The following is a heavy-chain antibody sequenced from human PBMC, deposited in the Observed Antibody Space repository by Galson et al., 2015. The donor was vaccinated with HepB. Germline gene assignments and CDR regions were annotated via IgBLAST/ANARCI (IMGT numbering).Heavy chain of an antibody. J-gene: IGHJ6*02. D-gene: IGHD4-11*01. CDR3: ASDRPGDDDYNNYLPGFCAMDV. CDR1: GFTISSNY. Sequence: SLRLSCAASGFTISSNYMNWVRQAPGKGLEWVSIIYSGGNTYYTQSVKGRFTISRDNAKNTLYLQMKSLRAEDTAVYYCASDRPGDDDYNNYLPGFCAMDVWGQGTTVTVSS. CDR2: IYSGGNT. V-gene: IGHV3-53*01.